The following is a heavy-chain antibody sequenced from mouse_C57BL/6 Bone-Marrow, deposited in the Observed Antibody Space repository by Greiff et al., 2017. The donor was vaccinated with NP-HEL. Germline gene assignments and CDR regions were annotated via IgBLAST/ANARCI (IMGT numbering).Heavy chain of an antibody. J-gene: IGHJ1*03. CDR2: IDPSDSET. Sequence: QVQLQQPGAELVRPGSSVKLSCKASGYTFTSYWMHWVKQRPIQGLEWIGNIDPSDSETHYNQKFKDKATLTVDKSSSTAYMQLSSLTSEDSAVYYCAREGGGDYWYVDVWGTGTTVTVSS. CDR3: AREGGGDYWYVDV. CDR1: GYTFTSYW. V-gene: IGHV1-52*01.